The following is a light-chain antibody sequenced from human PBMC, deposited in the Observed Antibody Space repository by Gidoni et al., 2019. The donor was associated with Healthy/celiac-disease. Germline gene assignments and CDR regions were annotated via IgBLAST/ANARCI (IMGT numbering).Light chain of an antibody. J-gene: IGKJ4*01. V-gene: IGKV3-11*01. Sequence: EIVLTQSPATLSLSPGERATLSCRASQSVSSYLAWYQQKPGQSPRLLIYYASNRATGIPARFSGSGSGTDFTLTISSLEPEDFAVYYCQQRSNWPPLTFGGXTKVEIK. CDR2: YAS. CDR3: QQRSNWPPLT. CDR1: QSVSSY.